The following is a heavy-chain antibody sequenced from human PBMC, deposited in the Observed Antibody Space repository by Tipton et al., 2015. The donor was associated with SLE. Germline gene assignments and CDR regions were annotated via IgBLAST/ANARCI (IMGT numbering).Heavy chain of an antibody. CDR1: GGSFSGYY. CDR2: INHSGST. CDR3: ARPARYDSSGYSDY. Sequence: TLSLTCAVYGGSFSGYYWSWIRQPPGKGLEWIGEINHSGSTYYNPSLKSRVTISVDTSKNQFSLKLSSVTAADTAVYYCARPARYDSSGYSDYWGQGTLVTVSS. J-gene: IGHJ4*02. V-gene: IGHV4-34*01. D-gene: IGHD3-22*01.